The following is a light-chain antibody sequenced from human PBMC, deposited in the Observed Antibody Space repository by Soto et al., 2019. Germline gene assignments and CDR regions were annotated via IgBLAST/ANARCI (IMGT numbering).Light chain of an antibody. J-gene: IGKJ1*01. CDR3: QQYSNWPPGT. CDR1: QSVRSN. V-gene: IGKV3-15*01. Sequence: EIVMTQSPATLSVSPGERATLSCRASQSVRSNLAWYQQKPGQAPRLLIYGASTRATGIPARFSGSGSGTEFTLTISRLQSEEFAVYYCQQYSNWPPGTFGQGTKVEIK. CDR2: GAS.